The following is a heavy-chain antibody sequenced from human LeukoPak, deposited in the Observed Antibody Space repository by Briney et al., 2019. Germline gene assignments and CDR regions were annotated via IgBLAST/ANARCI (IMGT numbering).Heavy chain of an antibody. D-gene: IGHD4-17*01. CDR1: GFTFSSYA. CDR3: AKAVRGFDF. V-gene: IGHV3-23*01. J-gene: IGHJ4*02. Sequence: PGGSLRLSCAASGFTFSSYAMSWVRQAPEKGLEWVSTIIGSGGSTYYADSVKGRFTISRDNSKNTLYLQMNSLRAADTAVYYCAKAVRGFDFWGQGTLVTVSS. CDR2: IIGSGGST.